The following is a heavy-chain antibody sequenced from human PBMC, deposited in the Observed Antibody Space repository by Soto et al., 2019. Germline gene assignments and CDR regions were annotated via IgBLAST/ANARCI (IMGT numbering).Heavy chain of an antibody. Sequence: GGSLRLSCAASGFTFSSYAMSWVRQAPGKGLEWVSAISGSGGSTYYADSVKGRFTISRDNSKNTLYLQMNSLRAEDTAVYYCAKLREIVVAATRFDYWGQGTLVTVSS. V-gene: IGHV3-23*01. J-gene: IGHJ4*02. CDR2: ISGSGGST. CDR3: AKLREIVVAATRFDY. D-gene: IGHD2-15*01. CDR1: GFTFSSYA.